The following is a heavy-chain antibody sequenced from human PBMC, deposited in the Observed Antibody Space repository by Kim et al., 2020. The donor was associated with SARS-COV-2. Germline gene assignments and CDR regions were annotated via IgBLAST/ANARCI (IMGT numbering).Heavy chain of an antibody. CDR1: GGSFSGYY. CDR3: ARGVGPPNYYGSGSYYK. CDR2: INHSGST. D-gene: IGHD3-10*01. J-gene: IGHJ4*02. V-gene: IGHV4-34*01. Sequence: SETLSLTCAVYGGSFSGYYWSWIRQPPGKGLEWIGEINHSGSTNYNPSLKSRVTISVDTSKNQFSLKLSSVTAADTAVYYCARGVGPPNYYGSGSYYKWGQGTLVTVSS.